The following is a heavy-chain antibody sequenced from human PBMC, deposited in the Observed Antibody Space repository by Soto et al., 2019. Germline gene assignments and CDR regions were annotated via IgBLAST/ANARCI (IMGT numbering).Heavy chain of an antibody. CDR2: IYWNDDK. Sequence: QITLKESGPTLVKPTQTLTLTCTFSGFSLSTNGVGVGWIRQPPGKALEWLALIYWNDDKRYSPSLNSRLTITKDTSKNQVVLTMTNMDPVDTATYDCARRTTPWGVAVATYDYWGQGTLVTVSS. CDR3: ARRTTPWGVAVATYDY. D-gene: IGHD6-19*01. CDR1: GFSLSTNGVG. J-gene: IGHJ4*02. V-gene: IGHV2-5*01.